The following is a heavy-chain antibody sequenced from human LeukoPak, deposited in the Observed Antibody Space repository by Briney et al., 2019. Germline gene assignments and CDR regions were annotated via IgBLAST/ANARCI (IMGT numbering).Heavy chain of an antibody. J-gene: IGHJ4*02. V-gene: IGHV3-23*01. D-gene: IGHD3-3*01. Sequence: GGSLRLSCAASGFTSSNSAMSWVRQAPGKGLEWVSSISGSGDSTYYADSVKGRFTMSRDNSKNTLYLQMNSLRAEDTAVYYCAKDFWSGYYPHYWGQGTLVAVSS. CDR3: AKDFWSGYYPHY. CDR1: GFTSSNSA. CDR2: ISGSGDST.